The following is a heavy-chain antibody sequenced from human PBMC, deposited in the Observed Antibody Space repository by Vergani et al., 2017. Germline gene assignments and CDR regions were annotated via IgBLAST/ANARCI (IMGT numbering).Heavy chain of an antibody. CDR1: GFTFSSYS. V-gene: IGHV3-48*02. CDR3: ASAGDYDFWSGYYFTGVNWFDP. CDR2: ISSSSSTI. D-gene: IGHD3-3*01. Sequence: EVQLVESGGGLVQPGGSLRLSCAASGFTFSSYSMNWVRQAPGQGLEWVAYISSSSSTIYYADAVTGRFTISSDNAKNSLYLQLNSLRDEDMAVYYCASAGDYDFWSGYYFTGVNWFDPWGQGTLVTVSS. J-gene: IGHJ5*02.